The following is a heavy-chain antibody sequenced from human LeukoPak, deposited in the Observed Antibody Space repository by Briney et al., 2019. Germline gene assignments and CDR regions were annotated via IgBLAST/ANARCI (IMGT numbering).Heavy chain of an antibody. V-gene: IGHV1-58*02. CDR1: GFTFTISA. D-gene: IGHD2-2*01. CDR3: AAVVRGPNCSSTSCYVIDY. CDR2: IVVGSGNT. Sequence: GASVNVSCKASGFTFTISAMQWVRQARGQRHEWIGWIVVGSGNTNYPQKFQERVTITRDMSTSTAYMGLSSPRSEDTAVYYCAAVVRGPNCSSTSCYVIDYWGQGTLVTVSS. J-gene: IGHJ4*02.